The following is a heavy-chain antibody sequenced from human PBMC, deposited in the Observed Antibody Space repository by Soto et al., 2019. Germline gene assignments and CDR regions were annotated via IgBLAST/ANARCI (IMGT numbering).Heavy chain of an antibody. CDR2: INPSGGST. V-gene: IGHV1-46*01. J-gene: IGHJ4*02. Sequence: ASVKVSCKASGYTFTTYYMRWVRQAPGQGLEWMGIINPSGGSTSYAQKFQGRVTMTRDTSTSTVYMELSSLRSEDTAVYYCARGASGWYFDYWGQGTLVTVSS. CDR3: ARGASGWYFDY. CDR1: GYTFTTYY. D-gene: IGHD6-19*01.